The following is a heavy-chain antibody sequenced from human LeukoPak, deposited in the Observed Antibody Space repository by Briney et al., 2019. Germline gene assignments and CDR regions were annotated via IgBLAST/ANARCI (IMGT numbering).Heavy chain of an antibody. V-gene: IGHV4-4*07. CDR2: IYTSGST. CDR3: ARVNTQGVPSP. D-gene: IGHD2-15*01. Sequence: PSETLSLTCTVSGGSISSYYWSWIRQPAGKGLKWIGRIYTSGSTNYNPSLKSRVTMSVDTSKNQFSLKLSSVTAADTAVYYCARVNTQGVPSPWGQGILVTVSS. CDR1: GGSISSYY. J-gene: IGHJ5*02.